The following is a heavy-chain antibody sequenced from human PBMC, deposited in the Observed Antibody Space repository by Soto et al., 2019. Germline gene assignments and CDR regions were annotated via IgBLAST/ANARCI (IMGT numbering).Heavy chain of an antibody. D-gene: IGHD3-3*01. J-gene: IGHJ6*03. CDR3: ARDITIFGVVIPPYYYYYMDV. V-gene: IGHV4-34*01. Sequence: QVQLQQWGAGLLKPSETLSLTCAVYGGSFSGYYWSWIRQPPGKGLEWIGEINHSGSTNYNPSLKSQVTISVDTSKNQFSLKLSSVTAADTAVYYCARDITIFGVVIPPYYYYYMDVWGKGTTVTVSS. CDR2: INHSGST. CDR1: GGSFSGYY.